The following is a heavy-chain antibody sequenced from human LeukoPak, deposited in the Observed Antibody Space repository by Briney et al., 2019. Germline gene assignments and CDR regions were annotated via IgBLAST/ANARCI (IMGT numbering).Heavy chain of an antibody. D-gene: IGHD5-12*01. Sequence: PRGSLRLFCAASGFTFSSYWMHWVRQAPGKGLGWVSRINSDGSSTSYADSVKGRFTLSRDNAKNTLYLQMNSLRAEDTAVYYCARDQHGGYVFDYWGQGTLVTVSS. CDR3: ARDQHGGYVFDY. J-gene: IGHJ4*02. CDR2: INSDGSST. V-gene: IGHV3-74*01. CDR1: GFTFSSYW.